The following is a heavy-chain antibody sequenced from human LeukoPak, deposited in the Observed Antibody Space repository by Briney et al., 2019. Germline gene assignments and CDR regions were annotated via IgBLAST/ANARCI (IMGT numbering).Heavy chain of an antibody. CDR3: ARDVVVVPAANIDYYYGMGV. V-gene: IGHV3-21*01. CDR2: ISNNGGYT. CDR1: GFTFSSSA. Sequence: GGSLRLSCAASGFTFSSSAMSWVRQAPGKGLEWVSAISNNGGYTYYADSVQGRFTISRDNAKNSLDLQMNSLRAEDTAVYYCARDVVVVPAANIDYYYGMGVWGQGTTVTVSS. J-gene: IGHJ6*02. D-gene: IGHD2-2*01.